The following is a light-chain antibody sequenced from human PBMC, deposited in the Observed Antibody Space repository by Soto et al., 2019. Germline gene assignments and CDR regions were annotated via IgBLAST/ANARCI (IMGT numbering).Light chain of an antibody. J-gene: IGKJ1*01. CDR1: QTIGGS. CDR3: QQYHSLWT. Sequence: DIQMTQFPSTLSASIGDRATISCRASQTIGGSLAWYQHKPGKAPTVLIYAASTLQSGVTTRFSGSGSGTEFTLTLSGLQPDDFATYYCQQYHSLWTFGQGTKVDIK. CDR2: AAS. V-gene: IGKV1-5*01.